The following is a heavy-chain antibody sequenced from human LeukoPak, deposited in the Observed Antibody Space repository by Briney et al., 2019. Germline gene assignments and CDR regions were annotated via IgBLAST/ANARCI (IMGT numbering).Heavy chain of an antibody. D-gene: IGHD4-23*01. V-gene: IGHV4-59*11. Sequence: SETLSLTCTVSGGSISSHYWSWIRQPPGKGLEWIGYIYYSGSTNYNPSLKSRVTISVDTSKNQFSLKLSSVTAADTAVYYCARAPYGGNLYYFDYWGQGTLVTVSS. CDR2: IYYSGST. CDR3: ARAPYGGNLYYFDY. CDR1: GGSISSHY. J-gene: IGHJ4*02.